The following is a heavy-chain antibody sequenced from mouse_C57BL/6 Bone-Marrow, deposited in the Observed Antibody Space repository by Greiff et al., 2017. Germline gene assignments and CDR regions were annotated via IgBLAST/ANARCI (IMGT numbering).Heavy chain of an antibody. CDR1: GYAFSSYW. J-gene: IGHJ4*01. V-gene: IGHV1-80*01. Sequence: QVQLQQSGAELVKPGASVKISCKASGYAFSSYWMNWVKQRPGKGLEWIGQIYPGDGDPNYNGKFKGKATLTADKSSSTAYLHLSSLTSEDSAVYFCARFRRYYYAMDYWGQGTSVTVSS. CDR3: ARFRRYYYAMDY. CDR2: IYPGDGDP.